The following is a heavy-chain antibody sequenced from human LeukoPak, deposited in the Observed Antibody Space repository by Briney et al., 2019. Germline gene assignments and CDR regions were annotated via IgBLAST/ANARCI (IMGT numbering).Heavy chain of an antibody. CDR3: ARGLSDVY. V-gene: IGHV4-34*01. Sequence: SETLSLTCAVYGGSFSGYYWTWIRQTPGKGLEWIGEINHSGNTNYNPSLQSRVTISLGTSTNQFSLELTSVTAADTAVYYCARGLSDVYWGQGTLVTVSS. J-gene: IGHJ4*02. CDR2: INHSGNT. CDR1: GGSFSGYY.